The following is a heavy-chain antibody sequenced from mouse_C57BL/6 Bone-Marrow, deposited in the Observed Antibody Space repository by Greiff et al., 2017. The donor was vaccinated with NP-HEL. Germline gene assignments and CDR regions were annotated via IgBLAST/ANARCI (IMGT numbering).Heavy chain of an antibody. CDR2: ISSGSSTI. Sequence: EVQLVESGGGLVKPGGSLTLSCAASGFTFSDYGMHWVRQAPEKGLEWVAYISSGSSTIYYADTVKGRFTISRDNAKNTLFLQMTSLRSEDTAMYYCARGFAYWGQGTLVTVSA. CDR1: GFTFSDYG. CDR3: ARGFAY. J-gene: IGHJ3*01. V-gene: IGHV5-17*01.